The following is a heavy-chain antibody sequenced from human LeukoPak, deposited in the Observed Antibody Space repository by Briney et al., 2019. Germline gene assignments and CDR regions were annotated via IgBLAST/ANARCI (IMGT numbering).Heavy chain of an antibody. V-gene: IGHV3-21*01. D-gene: IGHD2-2*02. Sequence: PGGSLRLSCAASGVTFSSYSMNWVRQAPGKGREGVSSISSSSSYIYYADSVKGRFTISRDNAKNSLYLQMNSLRAEDTAVYYCATDIVVVPAAIGFGYWGQGTLVTVSS. CDR1: GVTFSSYS. CDR3: ATDIVVVPAAIGFGY. CDR2: ISSSSSYI. J-gene: IGHJ4*02.